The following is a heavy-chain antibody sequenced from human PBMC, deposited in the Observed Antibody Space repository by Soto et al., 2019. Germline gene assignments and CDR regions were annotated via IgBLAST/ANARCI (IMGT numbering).Heavy chain of an antibody. D-gene: IGHD2-2*01. CDR1: GYTFTSCD. CDR2: MNPNSGNT. CDR3: VLCTTTSCYGKFDY. V-gene: IGHV1-8*01. Sequence: ASVKVSCKASGYTFTSCDINWVRQATGQGLEWMGWMNPNSGNTGYAQKIQERVTIIRDMSTSTSYMELSSLTSEDTAVYYCVLCTTTSCYGKFDYWGQGTLVTVSS. J-gene: IGHJ4*02.